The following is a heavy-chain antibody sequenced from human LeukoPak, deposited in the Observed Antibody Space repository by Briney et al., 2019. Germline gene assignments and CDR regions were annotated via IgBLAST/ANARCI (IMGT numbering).Heavy chain of an antibody. CDR3: VRGSYGAYDY. Sequence: GGSLRLSCEGSGFTFSSYDMSWVRQAPGKGLEWVSAISGSGGTTYYADSVKGRFTISRDNSKNTLYLQMNSLRAEDTAVYYCVRGSYGAYDYWGQGSLVTVSS. V-gene: IGHV3-23*01. CDR1: GFTFSSYD. CDR2: ISGSGGTT. D-gene: IGHD4-17*01. J-gene: IGHJ4*02.